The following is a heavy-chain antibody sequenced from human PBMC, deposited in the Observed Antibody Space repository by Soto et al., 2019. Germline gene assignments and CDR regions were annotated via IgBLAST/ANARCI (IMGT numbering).Heavy chain of an antibody. Sequence: SVKVSCKASGGTFSSYAISWVRQAPGQGLEWMGGIIPIFGTANYAQRFQGRVTITADESTSTAYMELSSLRSEDTAVYYCAREPSTTVVSYDAFDIWGQGTMVTVSS. J-gene: IGHJ3*02. D-gene: IGHD4-17*01. CDR2: IIPIFGTA. CDR3: AREPSTTVVSYDAFDI. CDR1: GGTFSSYA. V-gene: IGHV1-69*13.